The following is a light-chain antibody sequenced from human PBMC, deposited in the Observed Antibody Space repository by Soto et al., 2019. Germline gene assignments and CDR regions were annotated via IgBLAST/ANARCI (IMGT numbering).Light chain of an antibody. CDR1: QSVNSN. V-gene: IGKV3-15*01. J-gene: IGKJ2*01. Sequence: EIVMTQSPATLSVSPGERATLSCRASQSVNSNLAWYQQKPGQAPRLLIYGASTRAAGIPARFSGSGYGTEFSLTISSRQSEDFAFYYCQQYNNRPPDTFGQGTKLEIK. CDR2: GAS. CDR3: QQYNNRPPDT.